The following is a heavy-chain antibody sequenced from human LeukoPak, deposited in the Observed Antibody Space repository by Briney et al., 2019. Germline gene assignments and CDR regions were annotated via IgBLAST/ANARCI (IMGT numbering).Heavy chain of an antibody. V-gene: IGHV4-4*02. CDR2: IYHSGST. CDR3: ARDLPPGIAVAGTGRDAFDI. D-gene: IGHD6-19*01. CDR1: GGSISSSNW. J-gene: IGHJ3*02. Sequence: SGTLSLTCAVSGGSISSSNWWSWVRQPPGKGLEWIGEIYHSGSTNYNPSLKSRVTISVDKSKNQFSLKLSSVTAADTAVYYCARDLPPGIAVAGTGRDAFDIWGQGTMVTVSS.